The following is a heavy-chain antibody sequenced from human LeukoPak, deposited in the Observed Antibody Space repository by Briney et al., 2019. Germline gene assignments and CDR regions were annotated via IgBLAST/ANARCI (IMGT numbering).Heavy chain of an antibody. CDR1: GGSISNYY. V-gene: IGHV4-59*12. D-gene: IGHD6-19*01. CDR2: IFYSGST. CDR3: ARGLIAVAGTVY. J-gene: IGHJ4*02. Sequence: SETLSLTCTVSGGSISNYYWSWIRQPPGKGLEWIGYIFYSGSTNYNPSLKSRVTISVDTSKNQFSLKLSSVTAEDTAVYYCARGLIAVAGTVYWGQGTLVTVSS.